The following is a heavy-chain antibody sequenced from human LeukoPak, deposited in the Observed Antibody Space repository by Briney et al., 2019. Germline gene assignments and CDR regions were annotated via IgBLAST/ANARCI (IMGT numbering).Heavy chain of an antibody. J-gene: IGHJ4*02. CDR1: GGTFSSYS. D-gene: IGHD4-17*01. CDR3: ARPESTVYGCFDY. Sequence: SVKVSCKASGGTFSSYSFSWVRQAPGQGLEWMGGIIPIFGTANYAQKFQGRVTITADKSTSTAYMELSSLRSEDTAVYYCARPESTVYGCFDYWGQGTLVTVSS. V-gene: IGHV1-69*06. CDR2: IIPIFGTA.